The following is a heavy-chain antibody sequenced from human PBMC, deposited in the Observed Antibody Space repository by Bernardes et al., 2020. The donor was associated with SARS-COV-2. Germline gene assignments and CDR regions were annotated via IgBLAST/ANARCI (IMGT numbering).Heavy chain of an antibody. CDR2: IKRDGSEK. J-gene: IGHJ4*02. CDR1: GFTFSGFW. Sequence: GALRLSCAASGFTFSGFWMSWVRQAPGKGLEWVANIKRDGSEKYYVDSVKGRFAISRDNAKNSLYLQMNSLRAEDTAVYYCARDIIVGEGFDYWGQGTLVTVSS. D-gene: IGHD3-16*02. CDR3: ARDIIVGEGFDY. V-gene: IGHV3-7*01.